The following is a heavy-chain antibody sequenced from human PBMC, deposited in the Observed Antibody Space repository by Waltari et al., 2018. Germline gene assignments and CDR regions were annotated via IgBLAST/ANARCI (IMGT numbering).Heavy chain of an antibody. J-gene: IGHJ6*02. CDR1: GGSISCYY. Sequence: QVQLQESGPGLVTPSETLSPTCTVSGGSISCYYWSWMRQPAGKGLEWIGRIYTSGSNNYNPSLKSQVTMAVDTSKNQVCLKLSSVTAADNAVYYCARDSYCSNTSCYTWYYYYGMDVWGQGTTVTVSS. V-gene: IGHV4-4*07. CDR3: ARDSYCSNTSCYTWYYYYGMDV. CDR2: IYTSGSN. D-gene: IGHD2-2*02.